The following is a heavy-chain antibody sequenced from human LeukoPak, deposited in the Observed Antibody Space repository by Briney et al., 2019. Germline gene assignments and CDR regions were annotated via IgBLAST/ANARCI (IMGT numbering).Heavy chain of an antibody. Sequence: GGSLRLSCAASGFTFSSYGMHWVRQAPGKGLEWVAVIWYDGSNKYYADSVKGRFTISRDNSKNTLYLQMNSLRAEDTAVYYCARDRRFPAAAGTGFDYWGQGTLVTVSS. D-gene: IGHD6-13*01. J-gene: IGHJ4*02. CDR3: ARDRRFPAAAGTGFDY. V-gene: IGHV3-33*01. CDR2: IWYDGSNK. CDR1: GFTFSSYG.